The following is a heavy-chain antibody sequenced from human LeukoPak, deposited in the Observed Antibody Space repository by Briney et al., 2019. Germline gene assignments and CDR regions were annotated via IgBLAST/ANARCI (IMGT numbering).Heavy chain of an antibody. D-gene: IGHD2-15*01. CDR1: GYTFTGYY. V-gene: IGHV1-2*02. CDR3: ARVPCSGGSCYRSYGMDV. CDR2: ISPNSGGT. J-gene: IGHJ6*02. Sequence: ASLKVSCKASGYTFTGYYVPWVRQAPGHGREGMRWISPNSGGTNYAQKFQGRVSMTRDTYISTAYMELSRLRSDDTAVYYCARVPCSGGSCYRSYGMDVWGQGTTVTVSS.